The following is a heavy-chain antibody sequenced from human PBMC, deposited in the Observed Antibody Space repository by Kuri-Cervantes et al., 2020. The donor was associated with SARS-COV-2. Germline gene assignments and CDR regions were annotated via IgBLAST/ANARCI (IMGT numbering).Heavy chain of an antibody. Sequence: GESLKISCAASGFTFSSYSMNWVRQAPGKGLEWVSSISSSSSYIYYADSVKGRFTISRDNAKNTLYLQMNSLRAEDTAVYYCARADLSDFAFDIWGQGTMVTVSS. CDR2: ISSSSSYI. J-gene: IGHJ3*02. CDR1: GFTFSSYS. V-gene: IGHV3-21*01. D-gene: IGHD2-21*01. CDR3: ARADLSDFAFDI.